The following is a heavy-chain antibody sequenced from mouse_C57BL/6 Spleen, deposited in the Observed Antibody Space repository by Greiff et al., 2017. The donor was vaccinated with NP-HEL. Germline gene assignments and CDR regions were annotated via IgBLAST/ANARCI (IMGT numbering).Heavy chain of an antibody. CDR1: GYTFTSYW. V-gene: IGHV1-64*01. CDR3: ARGRFLDY. Sequence: VQLVESGAELVKPGASVKLSCKASGYTFTSYWMHWVKQRPGQGLEWIGMIHPNSGSTNYNEKFKSKATLTVDKSSSTAYMQLSSLTSEDSAVYYCARGRFLDYWGQGTTLTVSS. J-gene: IGHJ2*01. CDR2: IHPNSGST.